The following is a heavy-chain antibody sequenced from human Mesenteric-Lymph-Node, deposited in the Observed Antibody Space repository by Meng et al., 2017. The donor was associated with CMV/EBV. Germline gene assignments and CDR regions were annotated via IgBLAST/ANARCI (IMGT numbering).Heavy chain of an antibody. J-gene: IGHJ4*02. CDR3: ARSAQWLRPGVDY. D-gene: IGHD5-12*01. CDR2: ISASFYTT. Sequence: GESLKISCVASGFIFSDYVMSWVRQAPGKGLEWVSGISASFYTTNYADSVKGRFTVSRDNSKNTLYLQMNTLNAEDTAVYYCARSAQWLRPGVDYWGQGTLVTVSS. V-gene: IGHV3-23*01. CDR1: GFIFSDYV.